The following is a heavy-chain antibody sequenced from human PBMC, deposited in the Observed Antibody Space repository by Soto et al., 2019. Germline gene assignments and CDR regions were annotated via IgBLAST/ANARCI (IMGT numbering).Heavy chain of an antibody. J-gene: IGHJ4*02. CDR1: GGTLTNYS. D-gene: IGHD3-22*01. Sequence: SCKASGGTLTNYSISWIRQAPGKGLEWVSYISSSGSTIYYADSVKGRFTISRDNAKNSLYLQMNSLRAEDTAVYYCARDARYDSSGGLGYHFDYWGQGTLVTVSS. CDR2: ISSSGSTI. CDR3: ARDARYDSSGGLGYHFDY. V-gene: IGHV3-11*01.